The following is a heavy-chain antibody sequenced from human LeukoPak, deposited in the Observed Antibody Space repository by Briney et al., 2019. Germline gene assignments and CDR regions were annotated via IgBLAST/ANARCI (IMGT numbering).Heavy chain of an antibody. Sequence: GGSLRLSCAASGFTFSSYSMNWVRQAPGKGLEWISYISSSSSVIYYADSVKGRFTISRDNSKNTLYLQMNSLRAEDTAVYYCAKDFTYSVVPAHDYWGQGTLVTVSS. J-gene: IGHJ4*02. D-gene: IGHD2-2*01. V-gene: IGHV3-48*01. CDR3: AKDFTYSVVPAHDY. CDR1: GFTFSSYS. CDR2: ISSSSSVI.